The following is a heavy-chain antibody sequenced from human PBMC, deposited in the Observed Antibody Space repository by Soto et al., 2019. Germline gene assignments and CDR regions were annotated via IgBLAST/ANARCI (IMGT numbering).Heavy chain of an antibody. CDR1: GGSVSSGSYY. Sequence: QVQLQESGPGLVKPSETLSLTCTVSGGSVSSGSYYWSWIRQPPGKGLEWIGYIYYSGSTNYNPSLKRRVPLAGDTSKNPFPLKLSSVTAADTAVYYCARGGGSIAVAGLIDYWGQGTLVTVSS. CDR3: ARGGGSIAVAGLIDY. J-gene: IGHJ4*02. V-gene: IGHV4-61*01. CDR2: IYYSGST. D-gene: IGHD6-19*01.